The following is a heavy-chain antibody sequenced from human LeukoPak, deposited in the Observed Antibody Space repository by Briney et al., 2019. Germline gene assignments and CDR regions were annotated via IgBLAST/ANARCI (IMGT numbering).Heavy chain of an antibody. CDR1: GFTFSSYS. CDR2: ISSSSSTI. CDR3: ARGAVAGTDY. Sequence: PGGSLRLSCAASGFTFSSYSMNWVRQAPGKGLEWVSYISSSSSTIYYADPVKGRFTISRDNAKNSLYLQMNSLRAEDTAVYYCARGAVAGTDYWGQGTLVTVSS. D-gene: IGHD6-19*01. J-gene: IGHJ4*02. V-gene: IGHV3-48*01.